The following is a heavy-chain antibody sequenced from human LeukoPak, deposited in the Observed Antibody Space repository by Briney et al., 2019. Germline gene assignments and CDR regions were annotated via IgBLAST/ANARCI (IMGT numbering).Heavy chain of an antibody. CDR1: GYTFTSYG. Sequence: ASVKVSCKGSGYTFTSYGISWVRQAPGQGLEWMGCISAYNGNTNYSQKLQGRVTMTTGTSTSTAYLELRRLRSDDTAVYYCARRGPDIVVVVADYYMDVWGKGPTVTVSS. V-gene: IGHV1-18*01. CDR2: ISAYNGNT. D-gene: IGHD2-15*01. J-gene: IGHJ6*03. CDR3: ARRGPDIVVVVADYYMDV.